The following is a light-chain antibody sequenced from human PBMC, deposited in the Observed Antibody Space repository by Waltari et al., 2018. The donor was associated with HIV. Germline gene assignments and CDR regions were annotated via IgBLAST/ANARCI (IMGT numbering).Light chain of an antibody. Sequence: VLNHSPTPLSLSPGETAPLSCRASQSVSSYLAWYQQKPCQAPRLLIYDASNRATSIPARFSGSGSGTDFYITISSLEPEDFAVYYCQQRSNWPLTFGGGTKVEIK. CDR2: DAS. CDR3: QQRSNWPLT. V-gene: IGKV3-11*01. J-gene: IGKJ4*02. CDR1: QSVSSY.